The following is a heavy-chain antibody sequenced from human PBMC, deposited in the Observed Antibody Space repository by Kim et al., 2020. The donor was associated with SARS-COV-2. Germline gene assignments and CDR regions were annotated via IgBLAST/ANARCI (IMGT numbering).Heavy chain of an antibody. CDR2: ISGSSHNT. Sequence: GGSLRLSCAASGFTFSDSYMTWIRQTPGKGLEWISYISGSSHNTKYADSVKGRFTISRDNANNSVYLYMNRLRVEDTAVYYCARTGAIGVTADYWGQGTLVAVSS. J-gene: IGHJ4*02. V-gene: IGHV3-11*03. CDR1: GFTFSDSY. D-gene: IGHD2-8*01. CDR3: ARTGAIGVTADY.